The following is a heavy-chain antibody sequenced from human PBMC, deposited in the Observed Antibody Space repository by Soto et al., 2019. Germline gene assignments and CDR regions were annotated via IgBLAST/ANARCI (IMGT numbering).Heavy chain of an antibody. V-gene: IGHV4-34*01. D-gene: IGHD6-13*01. Sequence: QVQLQQWGAGLLKPSETLSLTCAVYGGSSSGYYWSWIRQPPGKGLEWIGEINHSGSTNYNPSLKSRVTISVDTPKNQFSLKLSSVAAAVPAVYFCARGVETLIARAGRNRFDPWGQGTPVTVSS. CDR1: GGSSSGYY. J-gene: IGHJ5*02. CDR3: ARGVETLIARAGRNRFDP. CDR2: INHSGST.